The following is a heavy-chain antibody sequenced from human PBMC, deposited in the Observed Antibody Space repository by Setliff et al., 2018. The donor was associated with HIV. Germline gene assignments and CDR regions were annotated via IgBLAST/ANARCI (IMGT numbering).Heavy chain of an antibody. CDR2: ISSAGDII. J-gene: IGHJ4*02. V-gene: IGHV3-11*04. CDR1: GFTFSDYY. CDR3: ASQSYYYHSSGSLGGYFFDN. Sequence: GESLRLSCAASGFTFSDYYMSWIRQAPGKGMEWILYISSAGDIIYYADSVKGRFTISRDNAKNSLYLRMNSLRAEDTAIYYCASQSYYYHSSGSLGGYFFDNWGRGALVTVTS. D-gene: IGHD3-22*01.